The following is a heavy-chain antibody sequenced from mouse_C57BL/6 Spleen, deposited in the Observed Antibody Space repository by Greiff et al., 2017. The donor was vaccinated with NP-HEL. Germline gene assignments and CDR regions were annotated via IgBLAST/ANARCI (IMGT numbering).Heavy chain of an antibody. CDR1: GYAFSSSW. Sequence: VQLQQSGPELVKPGASVKISCKASGYAFSSSWMNWVKQRPGKGLEWIGRIYPGDGDTNYNGKFKGKATLTADKSSSTAYMQLSSPTSEDSAVYFCARDGNYEGSAMDYWGQGTSVTVSS. J-gene: IGHJ4*01. CDR2: IYPGDGDT. D-gene: IGHD2-1*01. V-gene: IGHV1-82*01. CDR3: ARDGNYEGSAMDY.